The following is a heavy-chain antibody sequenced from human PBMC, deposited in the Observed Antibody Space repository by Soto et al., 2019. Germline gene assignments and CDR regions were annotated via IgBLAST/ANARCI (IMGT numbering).Heavy chain of an antibody. V-gene: IGHV1-8*01. CDR1: GYTFTSYD. J-gene: IGHJ5*02. D-gene: IGHD3-9*01. CDR3: ARGHAEALTTFWFDP. Sequence: ASVKVSCKASGYTFTSYDINWVRQATGQGLEWMGWMNPNSGNTGYAQKFQGRVTMTRNTSISTAYMELSSLRSEDTAVYYCARGHAEALTTFWFDPWGQGTLVTVSS. CDR2: MNPNSGNT.